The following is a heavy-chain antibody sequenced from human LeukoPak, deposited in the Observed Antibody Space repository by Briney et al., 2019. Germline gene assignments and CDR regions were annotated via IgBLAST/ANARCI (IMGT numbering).Heavy chain of an antibody. D-gene: IGHD3-22*01. CDR1: GFTFSDYY. CDR3: ARTRIVANDAFDI. V-gene: IGHV3-11*06. J-gene: IGHJ3*02. CDR2: ISSSSSYT. Sequence: GGSLSLSCAASGFTFSDYYMSWIRQAPGKGLEWVSYISSSSSYTNYADSVKGRFTISRDNAKNSLYLQMNSLRAEDTAVYYCARTRIVANDAFDIWGQGTMVTVSS.